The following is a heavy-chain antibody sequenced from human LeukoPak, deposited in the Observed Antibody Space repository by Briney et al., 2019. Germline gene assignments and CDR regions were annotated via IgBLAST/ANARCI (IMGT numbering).Heavy chain of an antibody. CDR2: MNPSDHT. CDR3: ARYKHLSGFDI. V-gene: IGHV1-8*02. D-gene: IGHD1-1*01. J-gene: IGHJ3*02. CDR1: GSTSPD. Sequence: ASVKVSCKASGSTSPDIDWVRQATGKGLEWLGWMNPSDHTSYAQKFQGRVSMTRDTSSNTGYIELRGLRSEDTVVDCWARYKHLSGFDIWGQGTVVTVSS.